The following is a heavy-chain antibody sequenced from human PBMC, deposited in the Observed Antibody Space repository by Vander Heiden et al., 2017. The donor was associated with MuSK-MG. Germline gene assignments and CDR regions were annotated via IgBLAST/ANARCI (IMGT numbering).Heavy chain of an antibody. J-gene: IGHJ5*02. V-gene: IGHV3-23*01. CDR1: GFPSRAFP. D-gene: IGHD3-10*01. Sequence: EAQLSDSGGGLVHPGGSGILSSPPPGFPSRAFPLNWVRKARGKGLEWVASISGPGGMTYYADSVKGRFAISRDNFENTVYLHINSLRAEDTAVYYGARDAGRTLNRGLIRWFDPWGQGTLVTVSS. CDR3: ARDAGRTLNRGLIRWFDP. CDR2: ISGPGGMT.